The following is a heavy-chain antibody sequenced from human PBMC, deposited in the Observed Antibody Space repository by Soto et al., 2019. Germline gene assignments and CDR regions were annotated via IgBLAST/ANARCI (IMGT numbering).Heavy chain of an antibody. CDR2: ISSSSSYI. CDR1: GFTFSSYS. V-gene: IGHV3-21*01. Sequence: GGSLRLSCAASGFTFSSYSMNWVRQAPGKGLEWVSSISSSSSYIYYADSVKGRFTISRDNAKNSLYLQMNSLRAEDTAVYYCARDKGIGCSSTSCPLFDYWGQGTLVTVSS. D-gene: IGHD2-2*01. J-gene: IGHJ4*02. CDR3: ARDKGIGCSSTSCPLFDY.